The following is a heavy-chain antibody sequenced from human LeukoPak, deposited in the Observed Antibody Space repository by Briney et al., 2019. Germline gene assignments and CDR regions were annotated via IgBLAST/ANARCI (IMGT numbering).Heavy chain of an antibody. CDR3: ARVRAEGTVTTYYFDY. CDR2: INPSGGST. CDR1: GYTFTSYY. J-gene: IGHJ4*02. V-gene: IGHV1-46*01. Sequence: ASVKVSCKASGYTFTSYYMHWVRQAPGQGLEWLGIINPSGGSTSYAQKFQGRVTMTRDTSTSTVYMELSSLRSEDTAVYYCARVRAEGTVTTYYFDYWRQGTLVTVSS. D-gene: IGHD4-17*01.